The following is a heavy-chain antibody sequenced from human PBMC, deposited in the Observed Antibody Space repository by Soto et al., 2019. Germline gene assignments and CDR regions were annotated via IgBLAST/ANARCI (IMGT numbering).Heavy chain of an antibody. J-gene: IGHJ6*02. V-gene: IGHV1-2*04. CDR3: ARETNAIAAAGTDYYYYYGMDV. CDR2: INPNSGGT. Sequence: GASVKVSFKASGYTFTGYYMHWVRQAPGQGLEWMGWINPNSGGTNYAQKFQGWVTMTRDTSISTAYMELSRLRSDDTAVYYCARETNAIAAAGTDYYYYYGMDVWGQGTTVTVSS. CDR1: GYTFTGYY. D-gene: IGHD6-13*01.